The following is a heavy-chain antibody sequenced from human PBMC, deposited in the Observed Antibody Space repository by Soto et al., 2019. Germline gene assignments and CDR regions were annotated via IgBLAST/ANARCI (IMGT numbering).Heavy chain of an antibody. Sequence: ASVKVSCKASGYTFTSYAMHWVRQAPGQRLEWMGWINAGNGNTKYSQKFQGRVTITRDTSTSTAYMELRSLRSDDTAVYYCARRESGYYVGYWGQGTLVTGSS. CDR2: INAGNGNT. J-gene: IGHJ4*02. CDR3: ARRESGYYVGY. CDR1: GYTFTSYA. V-gene: IGHV1-3*01. D-gene: IGHD3-22*01.